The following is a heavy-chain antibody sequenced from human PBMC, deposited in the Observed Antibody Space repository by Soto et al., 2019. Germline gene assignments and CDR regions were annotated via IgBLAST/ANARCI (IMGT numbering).Heavy chain of an antibody. D-gene: IGHD3-9*01. Sequence: PGGSLRLSCAASGFTFSSYAMNWVRQAPGKGLEWVSVISGSDSSTYYADSVKGRFTISRDNSKNTLYLQMNSLRAEDTAVYYCARDDVLIDYWGQGTLVTVSS. CDR1: GFTFSSYA. CDR2: ISGSDSST. J-gene: IGHJ4*02. CDR3: ARDDVLIDY. V-gene: IGHV3-23*01.